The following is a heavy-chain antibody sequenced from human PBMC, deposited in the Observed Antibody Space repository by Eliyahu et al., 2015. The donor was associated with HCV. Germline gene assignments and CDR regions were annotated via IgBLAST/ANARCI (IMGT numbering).Heavy chain of an antibody. J-gene: IGHJ4*02. CDR3: ASSNGWSRFNY. CDR2: INPKNDGT. V-gene: IGHV1-2*02. CDR1: GYTFTDWH. Sequence: QVQLVQSGAEVKKPGASVKVSCKAPGYTFTDWHMHWVRQAPGQGLEWMGWINPKNDGTNYAQKFQGRVTMTRDTSTTTAYMDLSRLISDDTAVYYCASSNGWSRFNYWGQGTLVTVSS. D-gene: IGHD6-19*01.